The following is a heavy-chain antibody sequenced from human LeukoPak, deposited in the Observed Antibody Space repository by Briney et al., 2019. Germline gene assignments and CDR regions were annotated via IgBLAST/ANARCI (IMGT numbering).Heavy chain of an antibody. J-gene: IGHJ4*02. V-gene: IGHV3-30*02. CDR1: GFTFSSYA. CDR2: IRYDGSNK. CDR3: AKDRKGHYYGSGGGDY. D-gene: IGHD3-10*01. Sequence: GGSLRLSCAASGFTFSSYAMHWVRQAPGKGLEWVAFIRYDGSNKYYADSVKGRFTISRDNSKNTMYLQMNSLRAEDTAVYYCAKDRKGHYYGSGGGDYWGQGTLVTVSS.